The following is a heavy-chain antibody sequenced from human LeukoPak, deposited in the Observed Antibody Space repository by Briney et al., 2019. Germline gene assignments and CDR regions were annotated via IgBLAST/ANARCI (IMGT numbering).Heavy chain of an antibody. D-gene: IGHD3-9*01. J-gene: IGHJ5*02. V-gene: IGHV1-2*02. CDR2: INPNSGGT. CDR3: ARGLKRYFDWLLSSNWFDP. Sequence: ASVKVSCKASGYTFTGYYMHWVRQAPGQGLEWMGWINPNSGGTNYAQKFQGRVTMTRDTSISTAYMELSSLRSEDTAVYHCARGLKRYFDWLLSSNWFDPWGQGTLVTVSS. CDR1: GYTFTGYY.